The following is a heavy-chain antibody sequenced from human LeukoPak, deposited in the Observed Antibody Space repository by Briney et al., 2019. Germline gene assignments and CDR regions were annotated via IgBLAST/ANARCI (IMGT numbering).Heavy chain of an antibody. D-gene: IGHD3-16*01. CDR2: IYSDGGT. J-gene: IGHJ5*01. V-gene: IGHV3-66*02. Sequence: GGSLRLSCAASGFTVSAKYMSWVRQAPGKGLDWVSYIYSDGGTNYADSVKDRVTISRDNTKNTLYLQMNSQRHEDTAVYYCARDGGFGGPGGDNWFDSWGQGALVTVSS. CDR1: GFTVSAKY. CDR3: ARDGGFGGPGGDNWFDS.